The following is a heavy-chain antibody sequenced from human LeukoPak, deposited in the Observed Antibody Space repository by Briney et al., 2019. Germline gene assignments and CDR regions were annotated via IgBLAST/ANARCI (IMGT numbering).Heavy chain of an antibody. Sequence: GGSLRLPCAASGFTFSNAWMSWLRHAREKGREWVGRIKSKTYCRITEYAARVKGRFTIPTDDSNNTLYLQMNSLKTEDTAVYYCTTELTTANDYWGQGTLVTVSS. CDR1: GFTFSNAW. J-gene: IGHJ4*02. CDR3: TTELTTANDY. CDR2: IKSKTYCRIT. V-gene: IGHV3-15*01. D-gene: IGHD5-18*01.